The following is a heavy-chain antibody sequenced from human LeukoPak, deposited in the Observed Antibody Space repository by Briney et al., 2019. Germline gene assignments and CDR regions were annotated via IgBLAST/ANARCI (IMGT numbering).Heavy chain of an antibody. CDR2: ISGSGANT. CDR3: AKGRALEVVAAFNY. Sequence: PGGSLRHSCAASGFTFSSYAMGWVRQAPGKGLEWVSAISGSGANTYYADSVKGRFTISRDNSKNTLYLQMNSLRADDTAVYYCAKGRALEVVAAFNYWGQGTVVTVSS. J-gene: IGHJ4*02. D-gene: IGHD2-15*01. V-gene: IGHV3-23*01. CDR1: GFTFSSYA.